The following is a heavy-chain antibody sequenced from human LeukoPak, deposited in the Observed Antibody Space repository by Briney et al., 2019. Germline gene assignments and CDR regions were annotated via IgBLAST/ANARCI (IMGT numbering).Heavy chain of an antibody. J-gene: IGHJ4*02. V-gene: IGHV1-69*13. Sequence: ASVKVSCKASGGTFSSYAISWVRQAPGQGLEWMGGIIPILDTTKYAQKFQGRVTITADESTSTAYMELSSLRSEDTAVYYCARAFSSSIDYWGQGTLVTVSS. CDR1: GGTFSSYA. CDR3: ARAFSSSIDY. D-gene: IGHD6-13*01. CDR2: IIPILDTT.